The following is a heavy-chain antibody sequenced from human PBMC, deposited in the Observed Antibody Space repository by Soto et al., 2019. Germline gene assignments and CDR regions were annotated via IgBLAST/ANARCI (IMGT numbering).Heavy chain of an antibody. Sequence: GGSLRLSCAASGFTFTTYAMTWVRQAPGRGLEWVSGSSASGADTYYADSVKGRFTVSRDNSKNTLYLQMNSLRAEDTAVYYCAKEKGYCSGGSCRPLYYFDYWGQGTLVTVSS. CDR3: AKEKGYCSGGSCRPLYYFDY. D-gene: IGHD2-15*01. CDR1: GFTFTTYA. J-gene: IGHJ4*02. V-gene: IGHV3-23*01. CDR2: SSASGADT.